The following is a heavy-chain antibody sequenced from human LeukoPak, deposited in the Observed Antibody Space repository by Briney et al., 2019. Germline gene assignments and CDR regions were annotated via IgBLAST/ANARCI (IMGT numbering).Heavy chain of an antibody. CDR2: IYESGTT. Sequence: SETLSLTCAVYGESLNSYYWSWVRQPPGEGLEWIGEIYESGTTEYNPPLTSRVTISMVPSKQQFSLSLSSVTAADTAVYYCARGAWATRLGSWGLGTPVIVSS. D-gene: IGHD2-15*01. J-gene: IGHJ4*02. CDR1: GESLNSYY. CDR3: ARGAWATRLGS. V-gene: IGHV4-34*01.